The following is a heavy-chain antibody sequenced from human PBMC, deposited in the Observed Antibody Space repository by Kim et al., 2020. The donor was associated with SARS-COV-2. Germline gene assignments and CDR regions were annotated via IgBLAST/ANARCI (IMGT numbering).Heavy chain of an antibody. V-gene: IGHV3-21*01. CDR2: ISSSSSYI. CDR3: ARDKSAPYITMIVVATYYFDV. Sequence: GGSLRLSCAASGFTFSSYSMNWVRQAPGKGLEWVSSISSSSSYIYYADSVKGRFTISRDNAKNSLYLQMNSLRAEDTAVYYCARDKSAPYITMIVVATYYFDVWGQGTLVTVSS. D-gene: IGHD3-22*01. CDR1: GFTFSSYS. J-gene: IGHJ4*02.